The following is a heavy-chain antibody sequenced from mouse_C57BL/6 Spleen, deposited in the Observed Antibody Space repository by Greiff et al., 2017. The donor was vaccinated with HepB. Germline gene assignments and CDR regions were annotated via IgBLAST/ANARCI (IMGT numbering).Heavy chain of an antibody. D-gene: IGHD1-1*01. CDR1: GFNIKDDY. CDR2: IDPENGDT. J-gene: IGHJ3*01. CDR3: TTPVYYYGSSWWFAY. V-gene: IGHV14-4*01. Sequence: LVESGAELVRPGASVKLSCTASGFNIKDDYMHWVKQRPEQGLEWIGWIDPENGDTEYASKFQGKATITADTSSNTAYLQLSSLTSEDTAVYYCTTPVYYYGSSWWFAYWGQGTLVTVSA.